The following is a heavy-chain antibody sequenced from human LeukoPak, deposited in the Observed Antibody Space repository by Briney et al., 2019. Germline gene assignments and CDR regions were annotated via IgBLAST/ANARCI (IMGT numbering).Heavy chain of an antibody. J-gene: IGHJ4*02. V-gene: IGHV1-2*02. CDR2: INPNSGGT. CDR1: GYTFTGYY. CDR3: ARVGSSGYYSSPLNY. D-gene: IGHD3-22*01. Sequence: ASVKVSCKASGYTFTGYYMHWVRQAPGQGLEWMGWINPNSGGTNYAQKFQGRVTMTRDTSISTAYMELSRPRSDDTAVYYCARVGSSGYYSSPLNYWGQGTLVTVSS.